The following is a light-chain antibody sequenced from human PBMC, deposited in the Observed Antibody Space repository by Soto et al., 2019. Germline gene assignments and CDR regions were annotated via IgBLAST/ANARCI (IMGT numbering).Light chain of an antibody. CDR2: DIS. J-gene: IGKJ2*01. V-gene: IGKV3-11*01. Sequence: DIVLTQFPATLSLSPGERATLSCRASQRVSSYLAWYQRKPGQAHRLPIYDISNRATGIPARFIGSGSGTDFTLTISSLEPEDSAVYYCQQRSAWPRNTFGQGTKLEIK. CDR1: QRVSSY. CDR3: QQRSAWPRNT.